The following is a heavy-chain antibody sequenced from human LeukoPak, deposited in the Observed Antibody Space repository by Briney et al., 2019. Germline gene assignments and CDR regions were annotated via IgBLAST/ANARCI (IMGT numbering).Heavy chain of an antibody. Sequence: PSETLSLTCTVSGGSISSYYWSWIRQSPGKGLEWIGYIYHRGITNYNPSLKSRVTISVDRSKNQFSLNLNSVTATDTALFYRARGVPVSWGGYYFDSWGQGTLVTVSS. D-gene: IGHD3-10*01. CDR1: GGSISSYY. CDR2: IYHRGIT. J-gene: IGHJ4*02. CDR3: ARGVPVSWGGYYFDS. V-gene: IGHV4-59*01.